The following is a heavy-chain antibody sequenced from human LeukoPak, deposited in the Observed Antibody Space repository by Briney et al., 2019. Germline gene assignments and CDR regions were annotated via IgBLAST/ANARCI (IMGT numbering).Heavy chain of an antibody. J-gene: IGHJ3*02. V-gene: IGHV3-64*01. CDR2: ISSNGGSI. Sequence: GGSLRLSCAASGFTFSSYAMHWVRQAPGKGLEYVSAISSNGGSIYYANSLKGRFTISRDNSKNTLYLQMGSLRAEDMAVYYCARVYSSSWYSAFDIWGQGTMVTVSS. CDR1: GFTFSSYA. D-gene: IGHD6-13*01. CDR3: ARVYSSSWYSAFDI.